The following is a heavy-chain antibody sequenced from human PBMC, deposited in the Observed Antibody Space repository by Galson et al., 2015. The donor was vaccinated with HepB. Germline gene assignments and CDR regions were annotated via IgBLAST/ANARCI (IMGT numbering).Heavy chain of an antibody. CDR1: GFTFSSYA. V-gene: IGHV3-23*01. Sequence: SLRLSCAASGFTFSSYAMSWVRQAPGKGLEWVSAISGSGGSTYYADSVKGRFTISRDNSKNTLYLQMNSLRAEDTAVYYCAKFRGGWYVGGADYWGQGTLVTVSS. CDR2: ISGSGGST. CDR3: AKFRGGWYVGGADY. J-gene: IGHJ4*02. D-gene: IGHD6-19*01.